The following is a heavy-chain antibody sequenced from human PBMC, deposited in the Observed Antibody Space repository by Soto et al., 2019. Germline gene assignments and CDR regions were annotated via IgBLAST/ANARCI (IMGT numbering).Heavy chain of an antibody. V-gene: IGHV3-30*18. J-gene: IGHJ6*02. CDR2: ISYDGSNK. D-gene: IGHD5-12*01. CDR3: AKRGFDSGGWDYYALDV. CDR1: GFTFSSYG. Sequence: GGSLRLSCAASGFTFSSYGMHWVRQAPGKGLEWVAVISYDGSNKYYADSVKGRFTISRDNSKNTLYLQMNSLRVEDTAVYYCAKRGFDSGGWDYYALDVWGQGTAVTVSS.